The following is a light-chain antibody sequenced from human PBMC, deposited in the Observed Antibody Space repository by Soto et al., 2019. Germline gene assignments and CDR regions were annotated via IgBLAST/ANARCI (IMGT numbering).Light chain of an antibody. Sequence: QSVLTQPASVSGSPGQSITISCTGTSSDVGGYNYVSWYQHHPGKAPKLMIHEVSDRPSGISNRFSGSKSGNTASLTISGLQAEDEADYYCSLYRSDTTYVFGTGTKVTVL. CDR1: SSDVGGYNY. CDR3: SLYRSDTTYV. V-gene: IGLV2-14*01. J-gene: IGLJ1*01. CDR2: EVS.